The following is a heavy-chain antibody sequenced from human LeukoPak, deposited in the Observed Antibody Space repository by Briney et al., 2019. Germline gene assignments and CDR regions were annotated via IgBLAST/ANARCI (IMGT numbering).Heavy chain of an antibody. CDR1: GGTFSSYA. J-gene: IGHJ4*02. V-gene: IGHV1-69*13. CDR2: IIPIFGTA. Sequence: SVKVSCKASGGTFSSYAISWVRQVPGQGLEWMGGIIPIFGTANYAQKFQGRVTITADESTSTAYMELSSLRSEDTAVYYCARVDDYGDLASDYWGQGTLVTVSS. D-gene: IGHD4-17*01. CDR3: ARVDDYGDLASDY.